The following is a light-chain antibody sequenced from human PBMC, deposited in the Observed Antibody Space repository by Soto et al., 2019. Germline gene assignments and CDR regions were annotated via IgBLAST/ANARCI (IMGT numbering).Light chain of an antibody. CDR2: DAS. CDR3: QQRSNWPPEVT. CDR1: QRVRSS. V-gene: IGKV3-11*01. J-gene: IGKJ3*01. Sequence: EIVLTQSPDTLSLSPGERATLSCRASQRVRSSLAWYQQKPGQAPRLLISDASNRATGIPARFSGSGSGTDFTLTISSLEPEYFAVYYCQQRSNWPPEVTFGPGTKVDIK.